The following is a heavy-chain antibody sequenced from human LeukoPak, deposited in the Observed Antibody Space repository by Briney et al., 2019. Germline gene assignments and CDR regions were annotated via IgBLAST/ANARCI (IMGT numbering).Heavy chain of an antibody. V-gene: IGHV3-30-3*01. D-gene: IGHD3-10*01. CDR1: GFTFSSYA. J-gene: IGHJ4*02. Sequence: GGSLRLSCAASGFTFSSYAMHWVRQAPGKGLEWVAVISYDGSNKYYADSVKGRFTISRDNSKNTLYLQMNSLRAEDTAVYYCARDRSGYYGSGGYCAYWGQGTLVTVSS. CDR3: ARDRSGYYGSGGYCAY. CDR2: ISYDGSNK.